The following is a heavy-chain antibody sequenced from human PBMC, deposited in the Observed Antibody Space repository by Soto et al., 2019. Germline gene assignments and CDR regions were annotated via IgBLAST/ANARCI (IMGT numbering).Heavy chain of an antibody. D-gene: IGHD3-10*01. CDR2: ISEGGAGT. CDR1: GFPFSTFP. J-gene: IGHJ4*02. CDR3: ATFRVNYGSEN. V-gene: IGHV3-23*01. Sequence: GGSLRLSCVASGFPFSTFPMTWVRQAPGKGLEWVSTISEGGAGTYYADSVGGRFTISRDNSNNTLYLQMNSLRVDDTALYYCATFRVNYGSENWGQGTPVTVSS.